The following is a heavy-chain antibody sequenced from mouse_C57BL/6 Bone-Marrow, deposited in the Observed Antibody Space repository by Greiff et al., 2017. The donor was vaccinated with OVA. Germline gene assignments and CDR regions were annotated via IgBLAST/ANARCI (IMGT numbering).Heavy chain of an antibody. Sequence: DVQLQESGGGLVKPGGSLKLSCAASGFTFSSYAMSWVRQTPEKRLEWVATISDGGSYTYYPDNVKGRFTISRDNAKNNLYLQMSHLKSEDTAMYYCARDKDGYWYFDVWGTGTTVTVSS. CDR1: GFTFSSYA. CDR3: ARDKDGYWYFDV. J-gene: IGHJ1*03. CDR2: ISDGGSYT. D-gene: IGHD1-1*01. V-gene: IGHV5-4*01.